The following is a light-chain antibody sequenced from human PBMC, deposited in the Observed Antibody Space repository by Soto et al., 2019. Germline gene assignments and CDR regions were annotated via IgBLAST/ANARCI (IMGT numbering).Light chain of an antibody. J-gene: IGLJ2*01. CDR1: SSDVIGYNY. CDR3: SSYTSSNTLV. CDR2: EVT. Sequence: QSALTQPASVSGSPGQSITSSCTGTSSDVIGYNYVSWYQQHPGKAPKLIIYEVTNRPSGVSYRFSGSRSGNTASLTIFGLQAEDEADYYCSSYTSSNTLVFGGGTKLTVL. V-gene: IGLV2-14*01.